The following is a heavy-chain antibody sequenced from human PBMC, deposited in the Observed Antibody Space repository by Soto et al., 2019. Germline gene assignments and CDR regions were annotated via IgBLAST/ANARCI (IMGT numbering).Heavy chain of an antibody. D-gene: IGHD3-3*02. CDR3: ARGKHFAFDY. CDR2: IYYRSKWYI. J-gene: IGHJ4*02. Sequence: SQTLSLTCAISGDSVSSNSVAWHWIRQSPSRGLEWLGRIYYRSKWYIDYAVSMKSRITINPDTSKNQFSLQLNSVAPEDTAVYYCARGKHFAFDYWGQGTLVTVSS. CDR1: GDSVSSNSVA. V-gene: IGHV6-1*01.